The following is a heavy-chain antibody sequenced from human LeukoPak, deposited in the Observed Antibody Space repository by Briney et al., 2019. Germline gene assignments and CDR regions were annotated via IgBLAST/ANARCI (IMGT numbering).Heavy chain of an antibody. Sequence: GGSLRLSCAASGFTFSSYWMHWVRQAPGKGLVWVSRINSDGSSTSYADFVKGRFTISRDNAKNTLYLQMNSLRAEDTAVYYCAKDGIVVEGYFDYWGQGTLVTVSS. V-gene: IGHV3-74*01. CDR1: GFTFSSYW. CDR3: AKDGIVVEGYFDY. CDR2: INSDGSST. J-gene: IGHJ4*02. D-gene: IGHD2-2*01.